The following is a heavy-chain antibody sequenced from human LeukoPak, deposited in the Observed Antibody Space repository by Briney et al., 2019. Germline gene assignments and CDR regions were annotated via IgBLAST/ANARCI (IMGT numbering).Heavy chain of an antibody. J-gene: IGHJ4*02. D-gene: IGHD2-15*01. V-gene: IGHV1-2*02. Sequence: GASVKVSCKASGYTFTDYYMHWGRQAPGQGLEWMGCINLNSGGTNFAQRVQGRVTMTRATSITTAYMDLSRLISDDTAVCYCARDAGYCTGGSCWYFDHWGQGTLVTVSS. CDR2: INLNSGGT. CDR3: ARDAGYCTGGSCWYFDH. CDR1: GYTFTDYY.